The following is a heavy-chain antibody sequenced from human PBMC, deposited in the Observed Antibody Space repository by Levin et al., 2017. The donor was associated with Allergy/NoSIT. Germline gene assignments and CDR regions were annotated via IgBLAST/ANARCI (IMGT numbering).Heavy chain of an antibody. J-gene: IGHJ4*02. V-gene: IGHV3-30*14. CDR1: GFTFSSHA. CDR3: AKEGVGAADFDV. Sequence: GGSLRLSCAASGFTFSSHAMHWVRQAPGKGLEWVAFISFDGTNTDHADSVEGRFTISRDNTNNTLNLQMNTLRPEDPAVYYCAKEGVGAADFDVWGQGTLVTVSS. CDR2: ISFDGTNT. D-gene: IGHD2-15*01.